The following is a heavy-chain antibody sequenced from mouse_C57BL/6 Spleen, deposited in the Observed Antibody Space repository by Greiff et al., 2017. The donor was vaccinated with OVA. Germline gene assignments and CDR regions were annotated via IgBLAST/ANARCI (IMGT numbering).Heavy chain of an antibody. D-gene: IGHD1-1*01. Sequence: QVQLQQSGAELARPGASVKLSCKASGYTFTSYGISWVKQRTGQGLEWIGEIYPRSGNTYYNEKFKGKATLTADKSSSTTYMEIRSMTSVDSAVYVSARSKSFGTTGVAPGYWGQGTTLTVSS. CDR1: GYTFTSYG. CDR2: IYPRSGNT. CDR3: ARSKSFGTTGVAPGY. J-gene: IGHJ2*01. V-gene: IGHV1-81*01.